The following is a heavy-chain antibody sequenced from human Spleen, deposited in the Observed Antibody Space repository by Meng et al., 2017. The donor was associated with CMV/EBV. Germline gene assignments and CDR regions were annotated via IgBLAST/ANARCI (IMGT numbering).Heavy chain of an antibody. CDR3: ARSDDYYDSSGYSIDY. Sequence: DTPSGVLISWVRQAPGQGLEWMGGIIPGFGTANYAQKFQGRVTITTDESRSTAYMELSSLRSEDTAVYYCARSDDYYDSSGYSIDYWGQGTLVTVSS. CDR2: IIPGFGTA. CDR1: DTPSGVL. D-gene: IGHD3-22*01. V-gene: IGHV1-69*05. J-gene: IGHJ4*02.